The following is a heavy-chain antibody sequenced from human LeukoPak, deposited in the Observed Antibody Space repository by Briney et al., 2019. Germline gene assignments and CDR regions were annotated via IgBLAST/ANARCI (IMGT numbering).Heavy chain of an antibody. CDR3: ARSYIVATTLGY. D-gene: IGHD5-12*01. J-gene: IGHJ4*02. Sequence: QTGGSLRLSCAASGFTFSSYEMNWVRQAPGKGLEWVSYISSSGSTIYYADSVKGRFTISIDNAKNSLYLQMNSLRAEDTAVYYCARSYIVATTLGYWGQGTLVTVSS. CDR2: ISSSGSTI. CDR1: GFTFSSYE. V-gene: IGHV3-48*03.